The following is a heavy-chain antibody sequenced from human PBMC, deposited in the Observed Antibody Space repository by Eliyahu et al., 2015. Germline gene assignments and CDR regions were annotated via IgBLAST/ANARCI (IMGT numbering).Heavy chain of an antibody. CDR1: GFSLSXXGVG. Sequence: QITLKESGPTLVKPTXTLTLTCTFXGFSLSXXGVGVGWIRXPPGKALEWLALIYWDDDKRYNPSLKSRLTITKDTSKNQVVLTMTNMDPVDTATYYCAHFMGGYNYRRGPFDYWGQGTLVTVSS. CDR3: AHFMGGYNYRRGPFDY. CDR2: IYWDDDK. D-gene: IGHD5-24*01. J-gene: IGHJ4*02. V-gene: IGHV2-5*02.